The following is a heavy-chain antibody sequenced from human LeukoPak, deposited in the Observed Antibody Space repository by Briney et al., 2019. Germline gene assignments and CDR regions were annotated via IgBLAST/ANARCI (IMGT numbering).Heavy chain of an antibody. CDR3: ARGTGYGVFDY. Sequence: GGSLRLSCATSTFTFSTYWMHWVRQAPGKGLVWVSRINHDGSTTSYADSVKGRFTVSRDNAKNTLYLQMNSLRAEDTAVYFSARGTGYGVFDYWGQGTLVTVSS. CDR1: TFTFSTYW. J-gene: IGHJ4*02. CDR2: INHDGSTT. V-gene: IGHV3-74*01. D-gene: IGHD1-14*01.